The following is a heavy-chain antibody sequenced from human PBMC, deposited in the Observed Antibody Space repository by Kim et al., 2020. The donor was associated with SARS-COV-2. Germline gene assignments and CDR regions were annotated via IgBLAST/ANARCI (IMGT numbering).Heavy chain of an antibody. CDR1: GGSISSYY. D-gene: IGHD3-3*01. J-gene: IGHJ6*03. Sequence: SETLSLTCTVSGGSISSYYWSWIRQPPGKGLEWIGYIYYSGSTNYNPSLKSRVTISVDTSKNQFSLKLSSVTAADTAVYYCARTDYDFWSGYNYYYYMDVWGKGTTVTVSS. CDR3: ARTDYDFWSGYNYYYYMDV. V-gene: IGHV4-59*08. CDR2: IYYSGST.